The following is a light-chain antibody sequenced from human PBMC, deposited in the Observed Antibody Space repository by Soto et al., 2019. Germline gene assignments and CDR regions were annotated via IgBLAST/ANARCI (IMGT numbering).Light chain of an antibody. Sequence: QTVVTQEPSFSVSPGGTVTLTCGLSSGSVSTSNYPSWYQQTPGQAPRTLIYSTNTRSSGVPDRFSGSILGNKAALTITWAQADDESDYFCVLYMGRGIAVFGGGTKLTVL. J-gene: IGLJ3*02. CDR1: SGSVSTSNY. CDR2: STN. CDR3: VLYMGRGIAV. V-gene: IGLV8-61*01.